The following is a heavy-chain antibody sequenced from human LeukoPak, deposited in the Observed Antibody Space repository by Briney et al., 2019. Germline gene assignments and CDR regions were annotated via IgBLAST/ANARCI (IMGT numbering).Heavy chain of an antibody. CDR2: ISSSGSTI. V-gene: IGHV3-11*04. J-gene: IGHJ3*02. D-gene: IGHD3-10*01. Sequence: GGSLRLSCAASGFTFSDYYMSWIRQAPGKGLEWVSYISSSGSTIYYADSVKGRFTISRDNAKNSLYLQMNSLRAEDTSVYYCARSIMVRGVSDAFDIWGQGTMVTVSS. CDR3: ARSIMVRGVSDAFDI. CDR1: GFTFSDYY.